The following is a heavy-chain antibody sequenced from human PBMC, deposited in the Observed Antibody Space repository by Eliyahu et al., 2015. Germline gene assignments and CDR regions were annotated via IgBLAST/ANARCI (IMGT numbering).Heavy chain of an antibody. Sequence: QLQLQESGPGLVKPSETLSLTCXVSGGSISSSXYYWGWIXQPPGKGLXWIGSIYYSGSTYYNPSLKSRVTISVDTSKNQFSLKLSSVTAADTAVYYCASLEXYYGSGSGENWFDPWGQGTLVTVSS. CDR2: IYYSGST. J-gene: IGHJ5*02. CDR1: GGSISSSXYY. CDR3: ASLEXYYGSGSGENWFDP. V-gene: IGHV4-39*01. D-gene: IGHD3-10*01.